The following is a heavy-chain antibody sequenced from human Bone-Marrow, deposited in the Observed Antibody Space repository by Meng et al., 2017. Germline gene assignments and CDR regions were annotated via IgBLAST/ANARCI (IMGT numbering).Heavy chain of an antibody. D-gene: IGHD6-13*01. J-gene: IGHJ4*02. CDR3: ARDEDISAAGKLFGDY. Sequence: AQLVPYSSELKKPWAEAKVACEASGSTYPDYWLHWVRRAPCQGLEWMGRINPKRGDTHYEQRFLGRVTMTGDTSISTAYMQLSGLRSDETAMYYCARDEDISAAGKLFGDYWGQGTLVTVSS. CDR2: INPKRGDT. V-gene: IGHV1-2*06. CDR1: GSTYPDYW.